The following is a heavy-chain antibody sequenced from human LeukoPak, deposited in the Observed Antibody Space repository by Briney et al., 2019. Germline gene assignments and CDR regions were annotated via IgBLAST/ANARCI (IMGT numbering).Heavy chain of an antibody. CDR1: GYSFTSYW. CDR2: IYPGDSDA. J-gene: IGHJ3*01. Sequence: GESLKISCKGSGYSFTSYWIGWVRQMPGKGLKWMGIIYPGDSDARYSPSFQGQVTISADKSISTAYLQWSSLKASDTAMYYCATLTIHFYDRRFDAFDVWGQGTMVIVSS. V-gene: IGHV5-51*01. CDR3: ATLTIHFYDRRFDAFDV. D-gene: IGHD2/OR15-2a*01.